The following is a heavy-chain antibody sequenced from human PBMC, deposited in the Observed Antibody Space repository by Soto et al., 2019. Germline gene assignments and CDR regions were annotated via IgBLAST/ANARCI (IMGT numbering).Heavy chain of an antibody. J-gene: IGHJ6*02. CDR2: IYPGDSDT. CDR3: ASQGVAVAGSDYYYYGMDV. V-gene: IGHV5-51*01. D-gene: IGHD6-19*01. Sequence: GESLKISCKGSGYSFTSYWIGWVRQMPGKGLEWMGIIYPGDSDTRYSPSFQGQVTISADKSISTAYLQWSSLKASDTAMYYCASQGVAVAGSDYYYYGMDVWGQGTTVTVSS. CDR1: GYSFTSYW.